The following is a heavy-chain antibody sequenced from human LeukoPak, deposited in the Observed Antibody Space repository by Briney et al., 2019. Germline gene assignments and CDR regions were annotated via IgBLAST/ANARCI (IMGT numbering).Heavy chain of an antibody. J-gene: IGHJ4*02. CDR2: ISGSGGST. V-gene: IGHV3-23*01. CDR3: AKALHPIAVAASIDY. CDR1: GFTFSSYA. Sequence: GGSLRLSCAASGFTFSSYAMSWVRQAPGKGLNWASAISGSGGSTYYADSVKGRFTISRDNSKNTLYLQMNSLRAEDTAVYYCAKALHPIAVAASIDYWGQGTLVTVSS. D-gene: IGHD6-19*01.